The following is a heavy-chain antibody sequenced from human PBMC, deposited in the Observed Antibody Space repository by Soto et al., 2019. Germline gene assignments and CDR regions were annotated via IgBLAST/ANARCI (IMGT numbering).Heavy chain of an antibody. CDR3: ASDWGY. Sequence: SETLSLTCTVSGASISNYHWSWIRQPAGEGLEWIGRIHTSGSSNYNPSLKGRVSMSVDTAKNQFSLKLTAVTAADTAVYYCASDWGYWGQGTLVTVSS. CDR1: GASISNYH. D-gene: IGHD7-27*01. V-gene: IGHV4-4*07. CDR2: IHTSGSS. J-gene: IGHJ4*02.